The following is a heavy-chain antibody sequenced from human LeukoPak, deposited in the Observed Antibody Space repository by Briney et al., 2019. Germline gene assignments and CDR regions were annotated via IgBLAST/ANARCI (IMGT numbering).Heavy chain of an antibody. CDR3: ARASVHSSSWYEIYYYYYGMDV. Sequence: ASVKVSCKASGYTFTSYDINWVRQATGQGLEWMGWMNPNSGNTGYAQKFQGRVTMTRNTSVSTAYMELSSLRSEDTAVYYCARASVHSSSWYEIYYYYYGMDVWGQGTTVTVSS. CDR2: MNPNSGNT. V-gene: IGHV1-8*01. J-gene: IGHJ6*02. CDR1: GYTFTSYD. D-gene: IGHD6-13*01.